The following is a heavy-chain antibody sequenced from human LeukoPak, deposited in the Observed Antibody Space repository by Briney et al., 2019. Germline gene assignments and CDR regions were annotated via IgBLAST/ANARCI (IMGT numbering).Heavy chain of an antibody. J-gene: IGHJ4*02. Sequence: SETLSLTCTVSGGSISSGGYYWSWIRQHPGKGLEWIGYIYYSGSTYYNPSLKSRVTISVETSKNQFSRKLSSVTAAETDVYYCARDKGPMRVVYYIDDQGQGTLVTASS. V-gene: IGHV4-31*03. CDR1: GGSISSGGYY. D-gene: IGHD3-22*01. CDR2: IYYSGST. CDR3: ARDKGPMRVVYYIDD.